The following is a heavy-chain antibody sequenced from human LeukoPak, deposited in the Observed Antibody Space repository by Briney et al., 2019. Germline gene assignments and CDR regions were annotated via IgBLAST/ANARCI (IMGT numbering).Heavy chain of an antibody. CDR3: AKDKGDCGGDCRTGAFDV. V-gene: IGHV3-23*01. Sequence: PGGSLRLSCAASGFTFGNYDMAWVRQAPDKGLEWVATISTSVSGTYYADSVRGRFTISRDNSKSTLSLQINSLRVDDTAQYYCAKDKGDCGGDCRTGAFDVWGQGTMVTVSS. J-gene: IGHJ3*01. CDR1: GFTFGNYD. CDR2: ISTSVSGT. D-gene: IGHD2-21*02.